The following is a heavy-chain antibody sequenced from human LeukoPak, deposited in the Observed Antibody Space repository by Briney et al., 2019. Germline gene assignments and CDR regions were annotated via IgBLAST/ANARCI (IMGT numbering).Heavy chain of an antibody. V-gene: IGHV4-31*03. CDR3: ARHTVTTEFDP. Sequence: PSQTLSLTCTVSGGSISSGGYYWSWIRQHPGKGLEWIGHIYYSGSTYYNPSLKSRVSISVDTSKNQFSLKLNPVTAADTAVYYCARHTVTTEFDPWGQGTLVTVSS. J-gene: IGHJ5*02. CDR1: GGSISSGGYY. D-gene: IGHD4-17*01. CDR2: IYYSGST.